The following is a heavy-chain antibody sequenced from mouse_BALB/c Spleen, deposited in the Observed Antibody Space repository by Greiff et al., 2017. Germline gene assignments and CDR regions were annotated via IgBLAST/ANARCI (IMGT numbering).Heavy chain of an antibody. CDR3: ARSREYGNFYWYFDV. CDR2: IYPGSGNT. D-gene: IGHD2-10*02. V-gene: IGHV1-84*02. Sequence: VQLQQSGPELVKPGASVKISCKASGYTFTDYYINWVKQKPGQGLEWIGWIYPGSGNTKYNEKFKGKATLTVDTSSSTAYMQLSSLTSEDTAVYFGARSREYGNFYWYFDVWGAGTTVTVSS. J-gene: IGHJ1*01. CDR1: GYTFTDYY.